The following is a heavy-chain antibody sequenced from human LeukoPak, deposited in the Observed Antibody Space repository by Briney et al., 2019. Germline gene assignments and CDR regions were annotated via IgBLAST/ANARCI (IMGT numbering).Heavy chain of an antibody. CDR3: ARAGYSYGGNYYYMDV. CDR2: IYYSGST. CDR1: GGSISSGGYY. Sequence: SETLSLTCTVSGGSISSGGYYWSWIRQHPGKGLEWIGYIYYSGSTYYNPSLKSRVTISVDTSKNQFSLKLSSVSAADTAVYYCARAGYSYGGNYYYMDVWGKGTTVTVSS. D-gene: IGHD5-18*01. J-gene: IGHJ6*03. V-gene: IGHV4-31*03.